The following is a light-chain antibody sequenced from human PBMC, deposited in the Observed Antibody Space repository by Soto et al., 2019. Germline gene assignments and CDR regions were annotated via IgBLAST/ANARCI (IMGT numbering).Light chain of an antibody. CDR3: QKYNSAPLT. V-gene: IGKV1-27*01. J-gene: IGKJ4*01. CDR1: QGIAPY. Sequence: DVQMTQSPSSLSAFVGDRVTITCRASQGIAPYLAWFQQKPGKVPKLLIYATSTLQSGVPSRFSGSGSGTDFTLTISSLQPEDVGTYYCQKYNSAPLTFGVGTKVDIK. CDR2: ATS.